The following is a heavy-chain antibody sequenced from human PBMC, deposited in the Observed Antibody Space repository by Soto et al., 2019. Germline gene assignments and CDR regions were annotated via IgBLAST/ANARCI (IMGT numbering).Heavy chain of an antibody. V-gene: IGHV3-21*01. Sequence: EVQLVESGGGLVKPGGSLRLSCAASGFTFSTYSMNWVRQAPGKGLEWVASISSSSAFIYYADSLKGRFTISRDNARSSLYLQMSSLRAEDTAVYYCVRDLMHRAFDSWGQGTLVTVSS. CDR2: ISSSSAFI. J-gene: IGHJ4*02. CDR3: VRDLMHRAFDS. D-gene: IGHD2-8*01. CDR1: GFTFSTYS.